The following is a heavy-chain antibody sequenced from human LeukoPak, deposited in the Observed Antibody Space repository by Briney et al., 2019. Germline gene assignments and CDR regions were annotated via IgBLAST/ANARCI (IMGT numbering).Heavy chain of an antibody. D-gene: IGHD1-14*01. CDR3: ARDGGRNNDY. J-gene: IGHJ4*02. CDR2: IRYDGSNK. Sequence: GGSLRLSCAASGFTFSSYGMHWVRQAPGKGLEWVAFIRYDGSNKYYADSVKGRFTISRDNSKNTLYLQMNSLRAEDTAVYYCARDGGRNNDYWGQGTLVTVSS. V-gene: IGHV3-30*02. CDR1: GFTFSSYG.